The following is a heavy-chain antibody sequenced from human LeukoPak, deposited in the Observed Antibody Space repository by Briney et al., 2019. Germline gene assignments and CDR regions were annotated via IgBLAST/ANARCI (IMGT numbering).Heavy chain of an antibody. V-gene: IGHV1-18*01. CDR3: ARDIYYDSSGYSSFDY. Sequence: AASVKVSCKASGGTSSSYAISWVRQAPGQGLEWMGWISAYNGNTNYAQKLQGRVTMTTDTSTSTAYMELRSLRSDDTAVYYCARDIYYDSSGYSSFDYWGQGTLVTVSS. J-gene: IGHJ4*02. CDR1: GGTSSSYA. D-gene: IGHD3-22*01. CDR2: ISAYNGNT.